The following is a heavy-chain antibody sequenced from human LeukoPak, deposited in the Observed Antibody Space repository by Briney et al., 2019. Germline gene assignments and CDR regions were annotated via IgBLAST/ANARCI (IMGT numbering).Heavy chain of an antibody. CDR2: ISGSGGST. D-gene: IGHD3-3*01. J-gene: IGHJ1*01. CDR1: GFTFSSYA. CDR3: AKGNRPAPYYDFWSGYSEYFQH. V-gene: IGHV3-23*01. Sequence: PGGSLRLSCAASGFTFSSYAMSWVRQAPGKGLEWVSAISGSGGSTYYTDSVKGRFTISRDNSKNTLYLQMNSLRAEDTAVYYCAKGNRPAPYYDFWSGYSEYFQHWGQGTLVTVSS.